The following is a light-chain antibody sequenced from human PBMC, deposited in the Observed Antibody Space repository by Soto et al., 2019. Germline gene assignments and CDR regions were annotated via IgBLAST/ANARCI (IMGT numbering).Light chain of an antibody. V-gene: IGLV2-14*03. CDR2: DVN. CDR3: SSYSSSTLVV. Sequence: QSALTQPASVSGSPGQSIANSCTGTSSDIGGYNFVSWYQQQPGKAPKLILYDVNLRPSGVSNRFSGSKSGNAASLTISGLQAEDDADYYCSSYSSSTLVVFGGGTKLTVL. J-gene: IGLJ3*02. CDR1: SSDIGGYNF.